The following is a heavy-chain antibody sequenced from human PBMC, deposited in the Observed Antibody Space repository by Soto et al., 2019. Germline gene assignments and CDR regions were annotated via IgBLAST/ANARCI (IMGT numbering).Heavy chain of an antibody. D-gene: IGHD1-7*01. V-gene: IGHV3-23*01. Sequence: DVQLLESGGGLVQPGGSLRLSCAASGFTFNNYAMSWVRQAPGKGLDWVSAISGNGGRTYYADSVKGRFTISRDNSKNTLNLQMSSLKAEDTAVYYCAKDVGVSGTYDYWGQGTLVIVSP. CDR2: ISGNGGRT. J-gene: IGHJ4*02. CDR3: AKDVGVSGTYDY. CDR1: GFTFNNYA.